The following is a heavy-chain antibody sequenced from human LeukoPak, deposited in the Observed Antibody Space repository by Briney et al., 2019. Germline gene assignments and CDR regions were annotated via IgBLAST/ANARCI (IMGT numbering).Heavy chain of an antibody. V-gene: IGHV3-15*05. D-gene: IGHD2-15*01. CDR3: TAFDCSAGSCFSPFDH. J-gene: IGHJ5*02. CDR2: IKSNSDGGTT. Sequence: AGGSLRLSCEASGLTFSKAWMSWVRQVPGKGMEWVGRIKSNSDGGTTDYAAPVKGRLIISRDDLKNTVYLQMNSLKTEDTALYFCTAFDCSAGSCFSPFDHWGQGTLVTVSP. CDR1: GLTFSKAW.